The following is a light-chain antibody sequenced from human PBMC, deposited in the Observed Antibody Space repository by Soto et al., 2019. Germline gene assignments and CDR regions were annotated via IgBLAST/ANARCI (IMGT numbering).Light chain of an antibody. CDR1: QSVSSSY. CDR2: DSS. CDR3: QQYHSSQYT. V-gene: IGKV3-20*01. Sequence: EIVLTQSPGTLSFSAGERATLSCRASQSVSSSYLAWYQQKPGQALRLLIYDSSSRATGIPDRFSGSRTGKDVTHTISRRETEDFAVYYCQQYHSSQYTFGQGTKLQIK. J-gene: IGKJ2*01.